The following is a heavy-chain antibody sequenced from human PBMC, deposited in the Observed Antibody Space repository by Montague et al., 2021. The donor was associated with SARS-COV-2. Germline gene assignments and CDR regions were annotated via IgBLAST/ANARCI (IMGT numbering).Heavy chain of an antibody. D-gene: IGHD1-1*01. V-gene: IGHV4-59*08. Sequence: SETLSLTCTVSGGSVRDYYWNWIRQTPGKGLEWIGYIFYNGYTNYNPSLESRVTLSVDTPGNQFLLNLRSVTASDTATYFCARHSVSVDGTFFRSDFDPWGQGTQVIVSS. CDR1: GGSVRDYY. J-gene: IGHJ5*02. CDR3: ARHSVSVDGTFFRSDFDP. CDR2: IFYNGYT.